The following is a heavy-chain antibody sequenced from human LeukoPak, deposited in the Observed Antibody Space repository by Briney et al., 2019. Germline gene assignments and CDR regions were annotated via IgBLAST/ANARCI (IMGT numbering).Heavy chain of an antibody. J-gene: IGHJ4*02. Sequence: SETLSLTCAVSGVSSDDYYWSWVRQTPGKGLEWIGEINHSGYTNDSPSLKSRVTLSIDTSRKQFSLNLRSVTVADTGIYYCARMTAGHDYWGQGTLVTVSS. D-gene: IGHD2-21*02. CDR2: INHSGYT. CDR1: GVSSDDYY. CDR3: ARMTAGHDY. V-gene: IGHV4-34*01.